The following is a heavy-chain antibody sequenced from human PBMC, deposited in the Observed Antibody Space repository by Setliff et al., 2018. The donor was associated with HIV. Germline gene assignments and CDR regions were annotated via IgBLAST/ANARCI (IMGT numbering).Heavy chain of an antibody. Sequence: PSETLSLTCTVSGGSINYYYWNWIRQPAGKGLEWLGRIHSNGNTNFNPSLKSRVIISLDTSNNQFSLNLNSVTAADTAVYYCARQLDYTNGRYFDYWGPGTLVTVSS. CDR3: ARQLDYTNGRYFDY. J-gene: IGHJ4*02. D-gene: IGHD4-4*01. CDR1: GGSINYYY. V-gene: IGHV4-4*07. CDR2: IHSNGNT.